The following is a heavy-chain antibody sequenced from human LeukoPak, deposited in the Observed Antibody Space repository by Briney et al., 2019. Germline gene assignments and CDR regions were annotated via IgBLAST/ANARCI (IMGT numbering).Heavy chain of an antibody. CDR2: INPNSGGT. CDR3: AREGVLLWFGESDNWFDP. D-gene: IGHD3-10*01. J-gene: IGHJ5*02. V-gene: IGHV1-2*02. CDR1: GYTFTGYY. Sequence: GASVKVSCKASGYTFTGYYMHWVRQAPGQGLEWMGWINPNSGGTNYAQKFQGRVTMTRDTSISTAYMELSRLRSDDTAVYYCAREGVLLWFGESDNWFDPWGQGTLVTVSS.